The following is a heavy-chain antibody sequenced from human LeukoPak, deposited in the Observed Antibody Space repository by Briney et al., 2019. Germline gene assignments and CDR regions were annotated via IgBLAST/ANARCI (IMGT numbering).Heavy chain of an antibody. CDR1: GGSISSYY. CDR2: IYTSGST. D-gene: IGHD3-10*01. Sequence: SETLSLTCTVSGGSISSYYWSWIRQPPEKGLEWIGYIYTSGSTNYHPSLKSRVTISVDTSKNQFSLKLNSVTAADTAVYYCARLDRFGANYYYMDVWGKGTTVTVSS. CDR3: ARLDRFGANYYYMDV. V-gene: IGHV4-4*09. J-gene: IGHJ6*03.